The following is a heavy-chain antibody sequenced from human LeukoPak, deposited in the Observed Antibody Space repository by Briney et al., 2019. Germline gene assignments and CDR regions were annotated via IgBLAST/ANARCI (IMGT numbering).Heavy chain of an antibody. J-gene: IGHJ4*02. Sequence: ASVKVSCKVSGYTLTELSMHWVRQAPGKGLEWMGGFDPEDGETIYAQKFRGRVTMTEDTSTDTAYMELSSLRSEDTAVYYCATEIYSSSFLYFDYWGQGTLVTVSS. V-gene: IGHV1-24*01. CDR3: ATEIYSSSFLYFDY. D-gene: IGHD6-6*01. CDR2: FDPEDGET. CDR1: GYTLTELS.